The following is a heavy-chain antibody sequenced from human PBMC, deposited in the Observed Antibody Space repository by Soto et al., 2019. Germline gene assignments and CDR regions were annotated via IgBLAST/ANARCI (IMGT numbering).Heavy chain of an antibody. D-gene: IGHD3-22*01. CDR3: ASGSWLIVY. Sequence: QVQLQESGPGLVKPSETLSLTCIVSGGSISGSYWSWIRQSPGKGLEWIGYIYYSGSTNYNPSLRSRVAMSVGMGRSQFSLRLSSVTAGDSAVYYCASGSWLIVYWGQGALVSVSS. V-gene: IGHV4-59*01. CDR2: IYYSGST. J-gene: IGHJ4*02. CDR1: GGSISGSY.